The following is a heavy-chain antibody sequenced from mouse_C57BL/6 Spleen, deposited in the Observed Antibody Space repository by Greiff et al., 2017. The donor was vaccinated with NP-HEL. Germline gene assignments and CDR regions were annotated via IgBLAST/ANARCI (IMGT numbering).Heavy chain of an antibody. J-gene: IGHJ3*01. CDR3: ARGRGTFAY. D-gene: IGHD3-1*01. Sequence: VQLQQSGAELVKPGASVKLSCKASGYTFTSYWMQWVKQRPGQGLEWIGEIDPSDSYTNYNQKFKGKATLTVDTSSSTAYMQLSSLTSEDSAVYYCARGRGTFAYWGQGTLVTVSA. CDR2: IDPSDSYT. V-gene: IGHV1-50*01. CDR1: GYTFTSYW.